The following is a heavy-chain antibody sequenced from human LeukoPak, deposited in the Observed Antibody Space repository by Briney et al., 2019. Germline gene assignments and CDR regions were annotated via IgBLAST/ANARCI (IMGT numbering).Heavy chain of an antibody. CDR2: IYTRGST. D-gene: IGHD3-22*01. J-gene: IGHJ4*02. Sequence: SETLSLTCTVSGGSITSGSYYWSWIRQPAGKGLEWIGRIYTRGSTNYNPSLKSRVTISVDTSKNQFSLRLSSVTAADTAVYYCARGIRTDSSGYHQPFFDYWGQGTLVTVSS. CDR3: ARGIRTDSSGYHQPFFDY. CDR1: GGSITSGSYY. V-gene: IGHV4-61*02.